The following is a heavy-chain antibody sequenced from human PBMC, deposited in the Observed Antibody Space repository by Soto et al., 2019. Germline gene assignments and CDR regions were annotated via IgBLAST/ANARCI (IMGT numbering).Heavy chain of an antibody. V-gene: IGHV4-30-4*01. CDR3: ARFGSIAVTRFDY. CDR2: IYYSGST. CDR1: GGSISSGDYY. D-gene: IGHD6-19*01. Sequence: SETLSLTCTVSGGSISSGDYYWSWIRQPPGKGLEWIGYIYYSGSTYYNPSLKSRLTMSVDTSKNQFSLNLTSVTAADTAVYYCARFGSIAVTRFDYWGQGVLVTVSS. J-gene: IGHJ4*02.